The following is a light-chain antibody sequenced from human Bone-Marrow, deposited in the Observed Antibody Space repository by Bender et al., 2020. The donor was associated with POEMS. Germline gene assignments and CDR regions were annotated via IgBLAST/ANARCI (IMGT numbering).Light chain of an antibody. CDR1: VLATKY. Sequence: SYELTQPSSVSVSAGQTARITCSGDVLATKYARWFQQKPGQAPVQVIYKDTDRPSGIPERFSGSSSGTTVTLTISGAQVEDEADYYCYSTDSSGHHGVFGGGTKLTVL. J-gene: IGLJ3*02. CDR2: KDT. CDR3: YSTDSSGHHGV. V-gene: IGLV3-27*01.